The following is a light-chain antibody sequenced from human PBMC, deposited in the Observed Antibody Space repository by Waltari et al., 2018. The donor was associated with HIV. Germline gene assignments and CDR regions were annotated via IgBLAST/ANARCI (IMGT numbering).Light chain of an antibody. V-gene: IGKV3-20*01. CDR1: QSVPSNY. Sequence: DIVLTQSPGTLSLSPGERATLSCRASQSVPSNYLAWYQQKPGQAPRLFIYDASTRATGIPDRFSGSGSGTDFTLTISRLEPEDFAVYHCQQYGDSPGTFGPGTKVDIK. CDR2: DAS. CDR3: QQYGDSPGT. J-gene: IGKJ3*01.